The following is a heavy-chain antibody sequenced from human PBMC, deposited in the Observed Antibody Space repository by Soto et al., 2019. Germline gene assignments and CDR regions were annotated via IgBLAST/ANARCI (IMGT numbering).Heavy chain of an antibody. CDR2: IYYSGST. Sequence: SETLSLTCTVSGGSISSGDYYWSWIRQPPGKGLEWIGYIYYSGSTYYNPSLKSRVTISLDTSKNQFSLKLSSVTAADTAVYYCARDGTMIGPDYFDYWGQGTLVTVSS. D-gene: IGHD3-22*01. J-gene: IGHJ4*02. V-gene: IGHV4-30-4*01. CDR1: GGSISSGDYY. CDR3: ARDGTMIGPDYFDY.